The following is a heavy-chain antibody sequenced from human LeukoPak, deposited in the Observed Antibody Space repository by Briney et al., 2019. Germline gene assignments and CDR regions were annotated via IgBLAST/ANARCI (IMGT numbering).Heavy chain of an antibody. CDR2: ISSSSSTI. J-gene: IGHJ5*02. CDR3: ARATRIAAAGPINWFDP. D-gene: IGHD6-13*01. CDR1: GFTFSSYS. Sequence: GGSLRLSCAASGFTFSSYSMNWVRQAPGKGLEWVSYISSSSSTIYYADSVKGRFTISRDNAKNSLYLRMNSLRDEDTAVYYCARATRIAAAGPINWFDPWGQGTLVTVSS. V-gene: IGHV3-48*02.